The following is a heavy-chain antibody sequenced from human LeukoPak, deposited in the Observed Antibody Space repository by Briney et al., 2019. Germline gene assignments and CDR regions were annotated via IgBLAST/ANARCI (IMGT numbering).Heavy chain of an antibody. CDR1: GFSFSNYW. J-gene: IGHJ4*02. D-gene: IGHD3/OR15-3a*01. CDR3: GVWGLGLGCSS. Sequence: GGSLRLSCAASGFSFSNYWMSWVRQAPGKGLEWVANIKGDGSNIFYVDSVKGRFTISRDNARNSLYLQMNSLRVDDPAVFYCGVWGLGLGCSSWGQGTLVTVSS. CDR2: IKGDGSNI. V-gene: IGHV3-7*01.